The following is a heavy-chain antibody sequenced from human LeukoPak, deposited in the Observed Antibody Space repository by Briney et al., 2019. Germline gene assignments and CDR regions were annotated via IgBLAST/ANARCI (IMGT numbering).Heavy chain of an antibody. J-gene: IGHJ5*02. V-gene: IGHV4-59*01. D-gene: IGHD3-10*01. Sequence: SETLSLTCTVSGGSISSYYWSWIRQPPGKGLEWIGYIHYSGSTNYNPSLKSRVTISVDTSKNQFSLKLSSVTAADTAVYYCAREDGSGSYYENWFDPWGQGTLVTVSS. CDR2: IHYSGST. CDR3: AREDGSGSYYENWFDP. CDR1: GGSISSYY.